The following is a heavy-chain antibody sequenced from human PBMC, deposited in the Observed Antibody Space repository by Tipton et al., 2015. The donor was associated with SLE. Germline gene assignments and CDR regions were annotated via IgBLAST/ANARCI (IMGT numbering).Heavy chain of an antibody. Sequence: TLSLTCTVSGASISDYYWSWIRQPAGKGLEWIGRIFSSWTTNYNPSLKSRVTMSLDTAKNQFSLKLTSVTAADTALYYCARDRGRAFFFDYWGQGTL. CDR1: GASISDYY. D-gene: IGHD3-3*02. CDR2: IFSSWTT. CDR3: ARDRGRAFFFDY. J-gene: IGHJ4*02. V-gene: IGHV4-4*07.